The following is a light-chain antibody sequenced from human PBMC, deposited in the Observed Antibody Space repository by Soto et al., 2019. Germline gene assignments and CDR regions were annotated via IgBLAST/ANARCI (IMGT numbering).Light chain of an antibody. Sequence: IPITQCQSTLSASPGDRATIACRAGQSISSRLASYQQKPGKAPKRLIYDGATLESGVPSGFSGSGSWTELTLTISSRQPDDFATDYYQQYNSYPWTFGQGTKVDIK. V-gene: IGKV1-5*01. CDR3: QQYNSYPWT. J-gene: IGKJ1*01. CDR1: QSISSR. CDR2: DGA.